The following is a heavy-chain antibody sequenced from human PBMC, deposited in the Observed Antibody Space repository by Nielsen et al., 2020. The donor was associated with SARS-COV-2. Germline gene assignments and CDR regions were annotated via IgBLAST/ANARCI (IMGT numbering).Heavy chain of an antibody. CDR2: ISYDGSNK. V-gene: IGHV3-30*19. CDR3: ARDWDPSSPYFDY. Sequence: GESLKISCAASGFTFSSYGMHWVRQAPGKGLEWVAVISYDGSNKYYADSVKGRFTISRDNSKNTLYLQMNSLRAEDTAVYYCARDWDPSSPYFDYWGQGTLVTVSS. D-gene: IGHD1-26*01. J-gene: IGHJ4*02. CDR1: GFTFSSYG.